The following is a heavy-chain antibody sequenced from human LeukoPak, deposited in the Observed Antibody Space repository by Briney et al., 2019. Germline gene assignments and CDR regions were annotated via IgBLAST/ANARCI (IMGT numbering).Heavy chain of an antibody. Sequence: KPSETLSLTCTVSGGSISSYYWSWIRQPPGKGLEWIGYIHYSGSTKYNPSLKSRVTISVDTSKNQFSLKLRSVTAADTAVYYSARGVDTEALDYWGQGTLVTVSS. V-gene: IGHV4-59*01. CDR1: GGSISSYY. D-gene: IGHD5-18*01. CDR3: ARGVDTEALDY. J-gene: IGHJ4*02. CDR2: IHYSGST.